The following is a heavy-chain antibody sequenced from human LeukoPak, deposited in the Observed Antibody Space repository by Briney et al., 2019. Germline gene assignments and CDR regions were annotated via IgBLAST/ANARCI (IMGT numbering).Heavy chain of an antibody. J-gene: IGHJ5*02. V-gene: IGHV3-11*01. CDR1: GFTFSDYY. Sequence: GGSLRLSCAASGFTFSDYYMSWIRQAPGKGLEWVSYISGSGSTIYYADSVKGRFTISRDNAKNSLYLQMNSLRAEDTAVYYCARDTGRWLHWGTNWFDPWGRGTLVTVSS. CDR3: ARDTGRWLHWGTNWFDP. D-gene: IGHD3-10*01. CDR2: ISGSGSTI.